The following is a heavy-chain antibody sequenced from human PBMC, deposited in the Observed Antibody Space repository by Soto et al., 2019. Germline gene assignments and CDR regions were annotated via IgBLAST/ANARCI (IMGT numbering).Heavy chain of an antibody. CDR1: GFTFSGAW. J-gene: IGHJ4*02. Sequence: GGSLRLSCAASGFTFSGAWMNWVRQAPGKGLEWVGRIKRKSDGGKKDYAAHVKGRFTIARTDSKNTLNLQMNSLKTEDTAVYYCTSTREWLRIDFWGQGTLVTVSS. D-gene: IGHD3-3*01. CDR2: IKRKSDGGKK. V-gene: IGHV3-15*07. CDR3: TSTREWLRIDF.